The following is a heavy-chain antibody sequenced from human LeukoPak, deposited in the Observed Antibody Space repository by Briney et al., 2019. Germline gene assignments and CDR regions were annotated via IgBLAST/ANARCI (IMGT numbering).Heavy chain of an antibody. Sequence: AGGSLRLSCAASGFTLSSYAMHWVRQAPGKGLEWVAVISYDGSNKYYADSVKGRFTISRDNSKNTLYLQMNSLRAEDTAVYYCARTGSSSWYVFDYWGQGTLVTVSS. V-gene: IGHV3-30-3*01. D-gene: IGHD6-13*01. CDR3: ARTGSSSWYVFDY. CDR2: ISYDGSNK. CDR1: GFTLSSYA. J-gene: IGHJ4*02.